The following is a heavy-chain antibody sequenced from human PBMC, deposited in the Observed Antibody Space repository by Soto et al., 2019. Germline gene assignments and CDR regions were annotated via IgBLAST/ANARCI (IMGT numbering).Heavy chain of an antibody. CDR3: ARDRSMIVVVPGY. CDR2: ISYDGSNK. D-gene: IGHD3-22*01. Sequence: QVQLVESGGGVVQPGRSLRLSCAASGFTFSSYAMHWVRQAPGKGLEWVSFISYDGSNKYYADSVKGRFTISRDNSKHTLYLKTNSSMAAATAVYYRARDRSMIVVVPGYWGQGTLVTVSS. CDR1: GFTFSSYA. V-gene: IGHV3-30-3*01. J-gene: IGHJ4*02.